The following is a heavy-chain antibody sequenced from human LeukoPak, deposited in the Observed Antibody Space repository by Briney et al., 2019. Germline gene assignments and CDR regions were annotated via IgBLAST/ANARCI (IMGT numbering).Heavy chain of an antibody. J-gene: IGHJ6*02. Sequence: GGSLRLSCAASGVTFSSYAMSWVRQAPGKGLEWVSAISGSGGSTYYADSVKGRFTVSRDNSKNTLYLQMNSLRAEDTAVYYCAKDLRHGSIFGVVTKYYYGMGVWGQGTTVTVSS. CDR3: AKDLRHGSIFGVVTKYYYGMGV. D-gene: IGHD3-3*01. CDR1: GVTFSSYA. V-gene: IGHV3-23*01. CDR2: ISGSGGST.